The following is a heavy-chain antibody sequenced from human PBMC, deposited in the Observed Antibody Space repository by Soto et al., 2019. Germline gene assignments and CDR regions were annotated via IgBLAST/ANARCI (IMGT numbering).Heavy chain of an antibody. D-gene: IGHD6-13*01. CDR1: GFTFSSYS. Sequence: EVQLVESGGGLVKPGGSLRLSCAASGFTFSSYSMNWVRQAPGKGLEWVSSISSSSSYIYYADSVKGRFTISRDNAKNSLYLQMNSLRAEDTAVYYCARGSSGEQQPRTKSYGMDVWGQGTTVTVSS. J-gene: IGHJ6*02. CDR2: ISSSSSYI. V-gene: IGHV3-21*01. CDR3: ARGSSGEQQPRTKSYGMDV.